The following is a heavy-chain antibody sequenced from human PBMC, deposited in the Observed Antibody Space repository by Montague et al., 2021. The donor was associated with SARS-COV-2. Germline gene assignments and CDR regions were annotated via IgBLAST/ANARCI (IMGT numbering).Heavy chain of an antibody. V-gene: IGHV2-70*11. CDR3: ARMWAAAVHFDY. CDR1: GFSLSTSGMC. J-gene: IGHJ4*02. Sequence: VKPTQTLTLTCTFSGFSLSTSGMCVSWIRQPPGKALEWLARIDWDDDKYYSTSLKTRLTISRDTSKNQVVLTMTNMDPVDTATYYCARMWAAAVHFDYWGQGTLVTVPS. CDR2: IDWDDDK. D-gene: IGHD6-13*01.